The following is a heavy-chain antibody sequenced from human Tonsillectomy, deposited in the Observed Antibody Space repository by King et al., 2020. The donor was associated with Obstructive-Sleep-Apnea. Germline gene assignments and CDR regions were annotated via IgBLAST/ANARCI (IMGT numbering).Heavy chain of an antibody. V-gene: IGHV4-59*01. D-gene: IGHD3-10*01. CDR3: ARAPYGSGIIDWFDP. CDR2: IYYSGST. Sequence: QLQESGPGLVKPSETLSLTCTVSGGSISTYYWSWIRQSPGKGLEWIGYIYYSGSTNYNPSLKSRVIMSVDTSKNQFSLNLSSVTAADTAVYYCARAPYGSGIIDWFDPWGQGTLVTVSS. J-gene: IGHJ5*02. CDR1: GGSISTYY.